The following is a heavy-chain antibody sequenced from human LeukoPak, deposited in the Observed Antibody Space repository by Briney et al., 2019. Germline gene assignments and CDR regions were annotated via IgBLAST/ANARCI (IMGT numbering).Heavy chain of an antibody. CDR1: GFTFSTYS. J-gene: IGHJ4*02. CDR2: ISSSSSYI. D-gene: IGHD3-22*01. V-gene: IGHV3-21*01. CDR3: ARDRVVARFDY. Sequence: GGSLRLSCAASGFTFSTYSMNWVRQAPGKGLKWVSSISSSSSYIYYADSVKGRFTISRDNAKNSLYLQMNSLRAEDTAVYYCARDRVVARFDYWGQGTLVTVSS.